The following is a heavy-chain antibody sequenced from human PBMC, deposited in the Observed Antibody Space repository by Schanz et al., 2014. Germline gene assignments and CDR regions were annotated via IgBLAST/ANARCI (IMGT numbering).Heavy chain of an antibody. CDR1: GYTFTSHG. Sequence: QVQLVQSGAEVKKPGASVKVSCKASGYTFTSHGISWVRQAPGQGLEWMGWITAYNGDTNYALKLQGRVTMTTDTSTSTAYMELSSLRSDDTAVYYCAGTYCSSTSCYTGYYYMDVWGRGTTVTVSS. CDR3: AGTYCSSTSCYTGYYYMDV. D-gene: IGHD2-2*02. CDR2: ITAYNGDT. V-gene: IGHV1-18*01. J-gene: IGHJ6*03.